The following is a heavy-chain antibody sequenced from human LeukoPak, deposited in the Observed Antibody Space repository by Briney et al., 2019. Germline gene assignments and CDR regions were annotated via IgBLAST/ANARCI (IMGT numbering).Heavy chain of an antibody. Sequence: GGSLRLSCAASGFTFSSYGMTWVRHAPGEGLEWASSISGSGGSTSYADSVKGRFTISRDNSKNTLYLQMNSLWPNDTAVYYCVRGLVAPDHWGQGTLVTVSS. J-gene: IGHJ5*02. CDR3: VRGLVAPDH. CDR2: ISGSGGST. CDR1: GFTFSSYG. V-gene: IGHV3-23*01. D-gene: IGHD2-2*01.